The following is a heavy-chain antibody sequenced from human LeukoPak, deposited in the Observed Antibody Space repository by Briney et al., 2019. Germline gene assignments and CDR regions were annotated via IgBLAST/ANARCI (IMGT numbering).Heavy chain of an antibody. CDR3: AKEVTVLRYFDWLSGYYYGMDV. CDR1: GFTFGSYE. CDR2: ISGSGGST. J-gene: IGHJ6*02. Sequence: PGGSLRLSCAASGFTFGSYEMNWVRQAPGKGLEWVSAISGSGGSTYYADSVKGRFTISRDNSKNTLYLQMNSLRAEDTAVYYCAKEVTVLRYFDWLSGYYYGMDVWGQGTTVTVSS. V-gene: IGHV3-23*01. D-gene: IGHD3-9*01.